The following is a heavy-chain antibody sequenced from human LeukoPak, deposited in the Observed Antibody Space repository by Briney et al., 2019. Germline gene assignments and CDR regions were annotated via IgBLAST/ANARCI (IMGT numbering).Heavy chain of an antibody. CDR1: GGSISSYY. CDR3: ARGRGDYVWGSYRYISEYFQH. Sequence: SETLSLTCTVSGGSISSYYWSWIRQPPGKGLEWIGYIYYSGSTNYNPSLKSRVTISVDTSKNQFSLKLSSVTAADTAVYYCARGRGDYVWGSYRYISEYFQHWGQGTLVTVSS. V-gene: IGHV4-59*01. D-gene: IGHD3-16*02. J-gene: IGHJ1*01. CDR2: IYYSGST.